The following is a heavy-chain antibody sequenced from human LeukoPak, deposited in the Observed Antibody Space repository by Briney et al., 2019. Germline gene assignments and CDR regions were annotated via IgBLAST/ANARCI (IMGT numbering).Heavy chain of an antibody. Sequence: PGRSLRLSCAASGFTFSSYAMSWVRQAPGKGLEWVSAISGSGGSTYYADSVKGRFTISRDNSKNTLYLQMNSLRAEDTAVYYCAKTGLDYYDSSGYLYYFDYWGQGTLVTVSS. CDR2: ISGSGGST. J-gene: IGHJ4*02. V-gene: IGHV3-23*01. D-gene: IGHD3-22*01. CDR1: GFTFSSYA. CDR3: AKTGLDYYDSSGYLYYFDY.